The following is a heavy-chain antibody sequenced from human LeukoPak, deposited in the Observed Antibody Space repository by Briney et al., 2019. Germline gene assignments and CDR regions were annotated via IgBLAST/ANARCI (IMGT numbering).Heavy chain of an antibody. V-gene: IGHV3-53*01. CDR3: AREHYYDSSGYYFTWYFDL. D-gene: IGHD3-22*01. Sequence: PGGSLRLSCAASGFTVSSNYMSWVRQAPGKGLEWVSVIYSGGSTYYADSVKGRFTISRDNSKNTLYLQMNSLRAEDTAVYYCAREHYYDSSGYYFTWYFDLWGRGSLVTVSS. CDR1: GFTVSSNY. CDR2: IYSGGST. J-gene: IGHJ2*01.